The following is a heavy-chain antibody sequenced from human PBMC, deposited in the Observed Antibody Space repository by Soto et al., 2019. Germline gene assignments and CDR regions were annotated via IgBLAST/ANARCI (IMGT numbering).Heavy chain of an antibody. CDR3: ARADNWNDYYYYGMDV. CDR2: ISSSGSTI. J-gene: IGHJ6*02. CDR1: GFTFSSYE. D-gene: IGHD1-1*01. Sequence: PGGSLRLSCAASGFTFSSYEMNWVRQAPGKGLEWVSYISSSGSTIYYADSVKGRFTISRDNAKNSLYLQMNSLRGEDTAVYYCARADNWNDYYYYGMDVWGQGTTVTVSS. V-gene: IGHV3-48*03.